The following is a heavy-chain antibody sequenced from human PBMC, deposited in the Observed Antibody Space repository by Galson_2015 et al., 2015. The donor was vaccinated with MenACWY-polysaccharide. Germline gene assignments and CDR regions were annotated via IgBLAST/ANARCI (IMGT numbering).Heavy chain of an antibody. J-gene: IGHJ4*02. CDR2: IRGNGGRT. V-gene: IGHV3-23*01. D-gene: IGHD5-18*01. Sequence: SLRLSCAASGFTFSTSAMSWVRQAPGKGPGWVSFIRGNGGRTESVDSVKGQFTISRDNSKNTLDLQMNSLRAEDTAVYYCAKTRGGDTASDSWGQGTLVTVSS. CDR3: AKTRGGDTASDS. CDR1: GFTFSTSA.